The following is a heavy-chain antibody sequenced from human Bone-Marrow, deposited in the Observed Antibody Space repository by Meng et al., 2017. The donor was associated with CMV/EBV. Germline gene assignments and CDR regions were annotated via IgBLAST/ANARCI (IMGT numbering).Heavy chain of an antibody. D-gene: IGHD1-20*01. V-gene: IGHV3-21*01. CDR3: ARDNPIWLTGTSYYYYGMDV. J-gene: IGHJ6*02. CDR2: ISSSSSYI. CDR1: GFTFNIYG. Sequence: GESLKISCAASGFTFNIYGMHWVRQAPGKGLEWVSSISSSSSYIYYADSVKGRFTISRDNAKNSLYLQMNSLRAEDTAVYYCARDNPIWLTGTSYYYYGMDVWGQGTTVTVSS.